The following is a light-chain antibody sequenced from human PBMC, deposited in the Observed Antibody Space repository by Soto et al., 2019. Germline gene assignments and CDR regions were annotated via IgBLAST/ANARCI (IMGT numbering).Light chain of an antibody. CDR2: DTS. J-gene: IGKJ1*01. V-gene: IGKV3-11*01. CDR1: QSVSTY. Sequence: EIVLTQSPATLSLSPGERATLSCRASQSVSTYLAWYQQTPGRPPRLLIYDTSDRATGIPARFSGSGSGTDFTLTISSLEPEDFAVFYCQQRSIWPWTFGQGTKVEIK. CDR3: QQRSIWPWT.